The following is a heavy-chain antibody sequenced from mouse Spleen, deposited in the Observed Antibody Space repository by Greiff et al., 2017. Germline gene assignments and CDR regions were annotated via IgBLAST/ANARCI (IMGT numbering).Heavy chain of an antibody. Sequence: QVQLKESGPELVKPGASVKISCKASGYAFSSSWMNWVKQRPGQGLEWIGRIYPGDGDTNYNGKFKGKATLTADKSSSTAYMQLSSLTSVDSAVYFCARGGQLGLGFAYWGQGTLVTVSA. CDR2: IYPGDGDT. D-gene: IGHD3-2*01. CDR3: ARGGQLGLGFAY. J-gene: IGHJ3*01. CDR1: GYAFSSSW. V-gene: IGHV1-82*01.